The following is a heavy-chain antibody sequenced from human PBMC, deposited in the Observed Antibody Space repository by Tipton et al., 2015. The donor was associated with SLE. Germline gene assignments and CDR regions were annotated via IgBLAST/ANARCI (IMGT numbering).Heavy chain of an antibody. CDR3: ARLAGTVDY. Sequence: LRLSCTVSGGSISSGSYYWSWIRQPAGKGLEWLGRIYTSGSTNYNPSLKSRITLSVDTSKNQFSLKLSSVTAADTAVYYCARLAGTVDYWGQGTLVTVSS. CDR1: GGSISSGSYY. V-gene: IGHV4-61*02. D-gene: IGHD6-13*01. J-gene: IGHJ4*02. CDR2: IYTSGST.